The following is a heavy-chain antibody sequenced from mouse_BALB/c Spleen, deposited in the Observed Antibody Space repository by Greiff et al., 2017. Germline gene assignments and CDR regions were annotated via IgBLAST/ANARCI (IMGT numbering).Heavy chain of an antibody. CDR3: ARLRGTTGAMDD. D-gene: IGHD1-1*01. CDR2: IAPGSGST. J-gene: IGHJ4*01. Sequence: DLVKPGASVKLSCKASGYTFTSYWINWIKQRPGQGLEWIGRIAPGSGSTYYNEMFKGKATLTVDTSSSTAYIQLSSLSSEDSAVYFCARLRGTTGAMDDWGQGTSVTVSS. CDR1: GYTFTSYW. V-gene: IGHV1S41*01.